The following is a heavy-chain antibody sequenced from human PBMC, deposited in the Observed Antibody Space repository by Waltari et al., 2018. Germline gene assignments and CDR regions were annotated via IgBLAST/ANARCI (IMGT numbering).Heavy chain of an antibody. CDR3: ARDVMRRFLEYLPRSGLDV. D-gene: IGHD3-3*01. J-gene: IGHJ6*02. Sequence: QVQLQQWGAGRLKSSETLFLTCAVLGGSFNYYHSLWLRQPPGRGLEWIGEFTNTGGTKYDPFLEGRAAISVDTSKSQFSLKLTSVTAADTAEYYCARDVMRRFLEYLPRSGLDVWGQGTTVTVSS. V-gene: IGHV4-34*02. CDR2: FTNTGGT. CDR1: GGSFNYYH.